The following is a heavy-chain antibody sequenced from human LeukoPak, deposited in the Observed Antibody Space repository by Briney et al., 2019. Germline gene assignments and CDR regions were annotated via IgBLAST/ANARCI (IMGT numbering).Heavy chain of an antibody. CDR2: IYYSGST. J-gene: IGHJ3*02. V-gene: IGHV4-39*07. CDR3: ARDPIGSSGVSGDI. CDR1: GGSISSSSYY. D-gene: IGHD3-22*01. Sequence: SETLSLTCTVSGGSISSSSYYWGWIRQPPGKGLEWIGSIYYSGSTYYNPSLKSRVTISVDTSKNQFSLKLSSVTAADTAVYYCARDPIGSSGVSGDIWGQGTMVTVSS.